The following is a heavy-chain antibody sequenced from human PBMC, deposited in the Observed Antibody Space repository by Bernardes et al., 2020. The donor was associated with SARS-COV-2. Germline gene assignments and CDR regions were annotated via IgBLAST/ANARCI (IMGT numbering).Heavy chain of an antibody. Sequence: ASVKDSCKASAYIFTAYYIHWVRQAPGQGLEWMGWINPNSGATKYAQKFQGWVTMTRDTSTSTAYLELSRLRSDATAVYYCATEHYFDSSGYYYPNPFDSWGQGTLVTVSS. CDR1: AYIFTAYY. J-gene: IGHJ4*02. D-gene: IGHD3-22*01. CDR2: INPNSGAT. CDR3: ATEHYFDSSGYYYPNPFDS. V-gene: IGHV1-2*04.